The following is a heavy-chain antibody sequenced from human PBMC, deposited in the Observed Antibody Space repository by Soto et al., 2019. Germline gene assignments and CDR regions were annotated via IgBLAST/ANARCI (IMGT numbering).Heavy chain of an antibody. D-gene: IGHD3-22*01. CDR1: GFTFRSYG. CDR3: ARGYSSGSMTLDY. J-gene: IGHJ4*02. CDR2: IWYDGRNK. Sequence: QVQLVESGGGVVQPGRSLRLSCVASGFTFRSYGMYWVRQAPGKGLEWVAVIWYDGRNKYYADSVKGRFTISRDNSKNTPYLQMNSLRAEDTAVYYCARGYSSGSMTLDYWGQGTLVTVSS. V-gene: IGHV3-33*01.